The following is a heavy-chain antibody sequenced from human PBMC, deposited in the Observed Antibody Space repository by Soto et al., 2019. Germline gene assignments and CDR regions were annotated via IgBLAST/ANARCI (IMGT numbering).Heavy chain of an antibody. CDR3: AREGYCSSGSCALYSHDYFGMDV. V-gene: IGHV1-18*01. D-gene: IGHD2-15*01. Sequence: QVPLVQSGAEVKKPGASVKVSCKASDYMFARYGISWVRQAPGQGLEWMGWISAYNDNTKYAQKFQGRVTMTTDTPTSTAYMEVRSLTSDDTAVYYCAREGYCSSGSCALYSHDYFGMDVWGQGTTVTVSS. J-gene: IGHJ6*02. CDR2: ISAYNDNT. CDR1: DYMFARYG.